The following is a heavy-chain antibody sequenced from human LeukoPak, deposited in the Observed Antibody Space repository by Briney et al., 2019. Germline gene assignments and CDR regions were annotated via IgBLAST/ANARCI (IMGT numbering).Heavy chain of an antibody. Sequence: PGGSLRLSCAASGFTFSSYAMSWVRQAPGKGLEWVSAISGSGGSTYYADSVKGRFTISRDNSKNTLYLQMNSLRAEDTAVYYCAKEPGRYSSRSDYFDYWGQGTLVTVSS. J-gene: IGHJ4*02. CDR3: AKEPGRYSSRSDYFDY. D-gene: IGHD6-19*01. CDR2: ISGSGGST. V-gene: IGHV3-23*01. CDR1: GFTFSSYA.